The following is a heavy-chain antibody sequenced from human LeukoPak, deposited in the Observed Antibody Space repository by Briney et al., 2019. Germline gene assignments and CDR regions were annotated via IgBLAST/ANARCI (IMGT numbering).Heavy chain of an antibody. CDR1: GGSFSRYY. J-gene: IGHJ4*03. Sequence: PSETLSLTCAGYGGSFSRYYWSWIRQSPGKGLEWIAEIDHRGDTNYNPSVKSRVTISVDTSKNQFSLKVRSLSAADTAVYYCARGATISETGYFDFWGQGTPVTVSP. CDR2: IDHRGDT. D-gene: IGHD5-24*01. V-gene: IGHV4-34*01. CDR3: ARGATISETGYFDF.